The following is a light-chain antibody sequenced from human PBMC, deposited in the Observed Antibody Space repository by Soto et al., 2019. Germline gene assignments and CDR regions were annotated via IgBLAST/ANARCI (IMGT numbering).Light chain of an antibody. J-gene: IGKJ1*01. Sequence: EIVLTQSPGTLSLSPGERATLSCMASQTISSSYLAWYQQKPGQAPRLLIYRTSNRATGIPDRFSGSGSGTDFTLTISRLEPEDFAVYCCQQYDTSPRTFGQGTKVDIK. V-gene: IGKV3-20*01. CDR1: QTISSSY. CDR3: QQYDTSPRT. CDR2: RTS.